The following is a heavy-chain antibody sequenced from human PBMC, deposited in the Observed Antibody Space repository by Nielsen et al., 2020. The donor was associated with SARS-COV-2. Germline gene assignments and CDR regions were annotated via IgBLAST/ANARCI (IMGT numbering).Heavy chain of an antibody. CDR1: GFTFSSYG. CDR3: ARDLPHYGMDV. J-gene: IGHJ6*02. CDR2: ISYDGSNK. Sequence: GGSLRLSCAASGFTFSSYGMQWVRQAPGKGLEWVAVISYDGSNKYYADSVKGRFTISRDNSKNTLYLQMNSLRAEDTAVYYCARDLPHYGMDVWGQGTTVTVSS. V-gene: IGHV3-30*03.